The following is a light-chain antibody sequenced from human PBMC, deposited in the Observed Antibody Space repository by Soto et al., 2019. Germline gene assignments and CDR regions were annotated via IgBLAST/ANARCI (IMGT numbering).Light chain of an antibody. CDR1: SSDVGGYNF. V-gene: IGLV2-14*03. Sequence: QSVLTQPASVSGSPGQSITISCTGTSSDVGGYNFVSWYQQHPGKAPKLMIYDVSNRPSGVSNRFTGSKSGNTASLSISALHAEDEADYYCSSYTSPSTDVFGTGTKLTVL. CDR2: DVS. J-gene: IGLJ1*01. CDR3: SSYTSPSTDV.